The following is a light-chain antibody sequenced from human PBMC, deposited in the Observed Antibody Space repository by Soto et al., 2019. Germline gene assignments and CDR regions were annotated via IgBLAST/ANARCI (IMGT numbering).Light chain of an antibody. Sequence: QSVLTQPPSVSGAPGQRVTISCTGSSSDIGAGYRVRWYQQVPGTAPKVLIYNNSNRPSGVPARFSGSKSGTSASLAISGLQAEDEADYYCCSYAGSSTYVFGTGTKVTVL. CDR1: SSDIGAGYR. V-gene: IGLV1-40*01. CDR2: NNS. CDR3: CSYAGSSTYV. J-gene: IGLJ1*01.